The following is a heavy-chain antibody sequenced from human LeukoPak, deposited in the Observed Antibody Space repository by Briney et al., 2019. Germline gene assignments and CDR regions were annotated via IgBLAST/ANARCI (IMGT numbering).Heavy chain of an antibody. CDR3: AKDSAVIWQQPDD. D-gene: IGHD6-13*01. CDR1: GFTFSTYA. V-gene: IGHV3-23*01. CDR2: INGSGSAT. J-gene: IGHJ4*02. Sequence: PPGGSLRLSCAASGFTFSTYAMSWVRQAPGKGLEWVSAINGSGSATYYADSVRGRLTISRDNSQNTLYLQMNSLRAEDTAVYYCAKDSAVIWQQPDDWGQGTLVTVSS.